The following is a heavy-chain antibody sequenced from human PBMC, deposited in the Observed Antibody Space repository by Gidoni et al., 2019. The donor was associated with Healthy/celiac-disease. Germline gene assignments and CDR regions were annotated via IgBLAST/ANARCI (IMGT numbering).Heavy chain of an antibody. CDR1: GFTFSSYA. Sequence: EVQLLESGGGLVQPGGSLRLSCAASGFTFSSYAMSWVRQAPGKGLGWVSAISGSGGSTYYADSVKGRFTISRDNSKNTLYLQMNSLRAEDTAVYYCATSRDYGDYGWFDPWGQGTLVTVSS. D-gene: IGHD4-17*01. J-gene: IGHJ5*02. V-gene: IGHV3-23*01. CDR3: ATSRDYGDYGWFDP. CDR2: ISGSGGST.